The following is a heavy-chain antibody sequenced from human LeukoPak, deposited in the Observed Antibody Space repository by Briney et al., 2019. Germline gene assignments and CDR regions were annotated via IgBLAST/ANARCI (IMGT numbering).Heavy chain of an antibody. J-gene: IGHJ4*02. CDR2: ISSSGSGGST. D-gene: IGHD5-24*01. V-gene: IGHV3-23*01. CDR1: GFTFSSSA. Sequence: GGSLRLSCAASGFTFSSSAMSWVRQAPGKGLEWVSSISSSGSGGSTYYADSVKGRFTISRDNSKNTLYLQMNSLRVEDTAVYYCAKSGYNRFDYWGQGTLVTVSS. CDR3: AKSGYNRFDY.